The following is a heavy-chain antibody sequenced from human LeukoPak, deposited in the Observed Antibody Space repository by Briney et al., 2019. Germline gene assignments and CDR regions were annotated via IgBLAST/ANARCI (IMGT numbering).Heavy chain of an antibody. V-gene: IGHV4-31*03. CDR3: ARVVFGEAYMDV. CDR2: IYYSGST. CDR1: GGSISSGGYY. Sequence: SQTLSLTCTVSGGSISSGGYYWSWIRQHPGKGLEWIGYIYYSGSTYYNPSLKSRVTITVDTSKNQFSLKLCSVTAADTAVYYCARVVFGEAYMDVWGKGTTVTVSS. J-gene: IGHJ6*03. D-gene: IGHD3-10*02.